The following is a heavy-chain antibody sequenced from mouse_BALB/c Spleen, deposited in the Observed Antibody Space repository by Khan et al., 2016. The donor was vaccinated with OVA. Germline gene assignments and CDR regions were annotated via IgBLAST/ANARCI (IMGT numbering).Heavy chain of an antibody. D-gene: IGHD1-1*01. Sequence: QVQLQQSGAELAKPGASVKMSCKASGYTFINYWILWVKQRPGQGLEWIGYIIPSTGYTEYNPNFKDKATLTADKSSSTAYMQLSSLTSEDSAVCDCARRGLRWDFDYWGQGTTLTVSS. CDR3: ARRGLRWDFDY. V-gene: IGHV1-7*01. J-gene: IGHJ2*01. CDR1: GYTFINYW. CDR2: IIPSTGYT.